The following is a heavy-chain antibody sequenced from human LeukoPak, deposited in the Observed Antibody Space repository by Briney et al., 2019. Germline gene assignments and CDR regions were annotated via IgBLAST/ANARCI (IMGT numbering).Heavy chain of an antibody. CDR1: GGSFSGYY. D-gene: IGHD4-11*01. V-gene: IGHV4-59*10. CDR3: AQATVTTAFDY. Sequence: SETLSLTCAVYGGSFSGYYWSWIRQPAGKGLEWIGRIYTSGSTNYNPSLESRVTMSVDTSKNQFSLKLSSVTAADTAVYYCAQATVTTAFDYWGQGTLVTVSS. J-gene: IGHJ4*02. CDR2: IYTSGST.